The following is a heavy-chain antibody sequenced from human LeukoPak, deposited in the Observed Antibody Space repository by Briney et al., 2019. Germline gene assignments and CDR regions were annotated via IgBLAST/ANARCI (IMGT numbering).Heavy chain of an antibody. Sequence: ASVKVSCKASGYTFTSHGISWVRQATGQGLEWMGWMNPNSGNTGYAQKFQGRVTMTRNTSISTAYMELSSLRSEDTAVYYCARAMVRGVIIMELDAFDIWGQGTMVTVSS. V-gene: IGHV1-8*02. CDR2: MNPNSGNT. D-gene: IGHD3-10*01. J-gene: IGHJ3*02. CDR1: GYTFTSHG. CDR3: ARAMVRGVIIMELDAFDI.